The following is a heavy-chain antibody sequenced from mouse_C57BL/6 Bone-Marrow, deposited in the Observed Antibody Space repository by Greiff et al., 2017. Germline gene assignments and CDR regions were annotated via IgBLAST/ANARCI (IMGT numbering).Heavy chain of an antibody. CDR2: IYPGSGST. Sequence: QVQLQQPGAELVKPGASVKMSCKASGYTFTSYWITWVKQRPGQGLEWIGDIYPGSGSTNYNEKFKSKATLTVDTSSSTAYMQLSSLTSEYSAVYYCARFYDGYYPYYFDYWGQGTTLTVSS. CDR3: ARFYDGYYPYYFDY. CDR1: GYTFTSYW. J-gene: IGHJ2*01. D-gene: IGHD2-3*01. V-gene: IGHV1-55*01.